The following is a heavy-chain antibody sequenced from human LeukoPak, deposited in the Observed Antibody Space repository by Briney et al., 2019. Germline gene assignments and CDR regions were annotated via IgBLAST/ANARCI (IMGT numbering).Heavy chain of an antibody. D-gene: IGHD2/OR15-2a*01. CDR1: GFTFSNSA. CDR2: IVVGSGNT. Sequence: SVKVSCKASGFTFSNSAVQWVRQARGQRLEWRGWIVVGSGNTNYAQKFQERVTITRDMSTSTAYMELSSLRSEDTAVYYCAVDVIYESDWGQGTLVTVSS. CDR3: AVDVIYESD. J-gene: IGHJ4*02. V-gene: IGHV1-58*01.